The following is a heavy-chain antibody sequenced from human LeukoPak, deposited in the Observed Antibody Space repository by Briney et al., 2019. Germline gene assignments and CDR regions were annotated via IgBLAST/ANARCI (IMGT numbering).Heavy chain of an antibody. V-gene: IGHV4-38-2*01. J-gene: IGHJ4*02. CDR2: LYHTWST. Sequence: SETLSLTCAVSGLSINGAYYWAWIRQPPGQGLEGIGSLYHTWSTYYSRSLKSHVTISIDTSKNQFSLRLTSVTAADTAVYYCASDSAMDFIFDFWGQGTLVTVSS. D-gene: IGHD5-18*01. CDR1: GLSINGAYY. CDR3: ASDSAMDFIFDF.